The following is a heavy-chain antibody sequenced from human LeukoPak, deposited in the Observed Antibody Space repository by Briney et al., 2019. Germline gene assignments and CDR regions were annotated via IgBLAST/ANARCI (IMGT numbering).Heavy chain of an antibody. CDR1: GFTFSTYG. J-gene: IGHJ4*02. CDR2: IRYDGNNK. V-gene: IGHV3-30*02. Sequence: GGSLRLSCAASGFTFSTYGMHWVRQAPGKGLEWVAVIRYDGNNKFYADSVKGRFTISRDNSKNTLYLQMNSLRPEDTAVYYCARDRHVYYDILTGYASYFEYWGQGVLVTVSS. D-gene: IGHD3-9*01. CDR3: ARDRHVYYDILTGYASYFEY.